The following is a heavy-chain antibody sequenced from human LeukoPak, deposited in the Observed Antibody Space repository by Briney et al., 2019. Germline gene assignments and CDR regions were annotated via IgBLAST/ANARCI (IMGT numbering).Heavy chain of an antibody. Sequence: ASVKVSCKASGYTFTNYAMHWVRQAPGQRLEWMGWINAGNGNTKYSQKFQGRVTITRDTSASTADMELSSLRSEDTAVYYCARESVAGPFDYWGQGTLVTVSS. CDR3: ARESVAGPFDY. J-gene: IGHJ4*02. D-gene: IGHD6-19*01. CDR2: INAGNGNT. CDR1: GYTFTNYA. V-gene: IGHV1-3*01.